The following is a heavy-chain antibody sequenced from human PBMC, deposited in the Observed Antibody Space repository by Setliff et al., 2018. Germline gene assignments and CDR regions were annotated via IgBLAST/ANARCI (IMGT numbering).Heavy chain of an antibody. CDR3: ARPPKWFGEVIIGALDV. CDR1: GASISSGTYY. CDR2: VHSSGTT. D-gene: IGHD3-10*01. J-gene: IGHJ3*01. V-gene: IGHV4-39*02. Sequence: SETLSLTCTVSGASISSGTYYWGWIRQSPVRGLEWIGSVHSSGTTHYNPSLKSRVTISVDSAKNHFSLNLRSVTAADTAIYYCARPPKWFGEVIIGALDVWGQGTVVTVSS.